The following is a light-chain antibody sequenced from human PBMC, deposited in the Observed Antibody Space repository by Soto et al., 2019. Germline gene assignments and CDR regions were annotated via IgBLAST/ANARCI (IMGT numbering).Light chain of an antibody. CDR2: EVA. V-gene: IGLV2-14*01. J-gene: IGLJ3*02. CDR3: SSYTAFSTWV. CDR1: TSDIGGYNF. Sequence: QSALTQPASVSGSPGQSITISCTGTTSDIGGYNFVSWYQQSPGKAPKLIIYEVANRPSGISDRFSGSKSGNTASLTISGLQAEDEADYYCSSYTAFSTWVFGGGTKLTVL.